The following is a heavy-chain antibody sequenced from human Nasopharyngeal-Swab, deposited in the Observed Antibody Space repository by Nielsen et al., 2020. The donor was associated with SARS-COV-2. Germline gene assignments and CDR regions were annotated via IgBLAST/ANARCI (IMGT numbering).Heavy chain of an antibody. D-gene: IGHD3-3*01. V-gene: IGHV3-33*01. CDR2: IWYDGSNK. J-gene: IGHJ4*02. Sequence: GESLKISCAASGFTFSSYGMHWVRQAPGKGLEWVAVIWYDGSNKYYADSVKGRFTISRDNSKNTLYLQMNSLRAEDTAVYYCARVLARFLEWLSYDYWGQGTLVTVSS. CDR3: ARVLARFLEWLSYDY. CDR1: GFTFSSYG.